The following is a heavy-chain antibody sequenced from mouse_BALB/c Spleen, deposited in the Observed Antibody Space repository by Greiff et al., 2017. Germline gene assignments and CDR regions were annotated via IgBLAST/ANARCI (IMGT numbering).Heavy chain of an antibody. CDR1: GFTFSSFG. J-gene: IGHJ3*01. CDR2: ISSGSSTI. CDR3: AREYYYGSSFFAY. D-gene: IGHD1-1*01. Sequence: EVHLVESGGGLVQPGGSRKLSCAASGFTFSSFGMHWVRQAPEKGLEWVAYISSGSSTIYYADTVKGRFTISRDNPKNTLFLQMTSLRSEDTAMYYCAREYYYGSSFFAYWGQGTLVTVSA. V-gene: IGHV5-17*02.